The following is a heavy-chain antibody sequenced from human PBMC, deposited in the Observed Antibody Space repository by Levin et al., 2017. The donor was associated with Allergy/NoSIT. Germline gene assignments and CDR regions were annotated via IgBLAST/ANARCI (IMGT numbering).Heavy chain of an antibody. D-gene: IGHD1-26*01. CDR1: GGTFSSYA. V-gene: IGHV1-69*13. CDR3: ARDLGGATLHWFDP. J-gene: IGHJ5*02. CDR2: IIPIFGTA. Sequence: SVKVSCKASGGTFSSYAISWVRQAPGQGLEWMGGIIPIFGTANYAQKFQGRVTITADESTSTAYMELSSLRSEDTAVYYCARDLGGATLHWFDPWGQGTLVTVSS.